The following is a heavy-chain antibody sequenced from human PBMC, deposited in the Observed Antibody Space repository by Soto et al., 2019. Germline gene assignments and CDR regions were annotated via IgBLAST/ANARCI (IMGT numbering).Heavy chain of an antibody. J-gene: IGHJ5*02. V-gene: IGHV4-59*01. D-gene: IGHD3-10*01. Sequence: SETLSLTCSVSGGSMSEYFWSWIRQSPGKGLEWIGYIYYLGSTDYNPSLKSRVTISVDTSKRQFSLRLTSVTAADTAAYYCARDGSDGSGSQDPDLWGPGTQVTVSS. CDR1: GGSMSEYF. CDR2: IYYLGST. CDR3: ARDGSDGSGSQDPDL.